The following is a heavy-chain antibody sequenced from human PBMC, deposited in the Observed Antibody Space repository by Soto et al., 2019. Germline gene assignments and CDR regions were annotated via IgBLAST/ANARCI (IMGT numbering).Heavy chain of an antibody. CDR1: GGSISTTNW. J-gene: IGHJ1*01. D-gene: IGHD6-19*01. CDR2: IYHSGST. CDR3: ARQDNVAVAGAYFQH. Sequence: QVQLQESGPGLVKASGTLSLNCAVSGGSISTTNWWSWVRQPPGKGLEWIGEIYHSGSTNYNPSFKSRVTISVDKSKNQFSLKLSSVTAADTAVYYCARQDNVAVAGAYFQHWGQGTLFTVSP. V-gene: IGHV4-4*02.